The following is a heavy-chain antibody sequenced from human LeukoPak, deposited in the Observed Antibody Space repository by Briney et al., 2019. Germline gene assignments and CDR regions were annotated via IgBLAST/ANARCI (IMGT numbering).Heavy chain of an antibody. CDR3: AKGGYKWNDEGYFDH. Sequence: GGSLRLSCAASEFTFTTYWMYWVRQAPGKGLVWVSRINSDGSSTNYADSVKGRFTISRDNAKNTLYLQMNSLRAEDTAVYFCAKGGYKWNDEGYFDHWGQGTLVTVSS. D-gene: IGHD1-20*01. J-gene: IGHJ4*02. V-gene: IGHV3-74*01. CDR1: EFTFTTYW. CDR2: INSDGSST.